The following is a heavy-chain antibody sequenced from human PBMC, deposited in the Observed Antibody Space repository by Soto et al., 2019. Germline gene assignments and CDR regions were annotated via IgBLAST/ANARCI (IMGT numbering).Heavy chain of an antibody. D-gene: IGHD6-13*01. CDR1: GGSISSYY. CDR2: IYYSGST. CDR3: ASPIAAAGTGAFDI. V-gene: IGHV4-59*01. J-gene: IGHJ3*02. Sequence: SETLSLTCTVSGGSISSYYWSRIRQPPGKGLEWIGYIYYSGSTNYNPSLKSRVTISVDTSKNQFSLKLGSVTAADTAVYYCASPIAAAGTGAFDIWGQGTMVTVSS.